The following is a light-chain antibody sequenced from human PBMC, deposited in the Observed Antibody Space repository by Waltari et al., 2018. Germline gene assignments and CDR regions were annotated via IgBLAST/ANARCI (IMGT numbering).Light chain of an antibody. V-gene: IGKV1-39*01. CDR3: QQSYSTPT. CDR1: QSIRRY. J-gene: IGKJ4*01. CDR2: AAS. Sequence: DIQMTQSPSSLSASVGDRVPITCRASQSIRRYLNWCQQKPGKAPKLLIYAASSLQSGVPSRFSGSGSGTDFTLTISSLQPEDFATYYCQQSYSTPTFGGGTKVEIK.